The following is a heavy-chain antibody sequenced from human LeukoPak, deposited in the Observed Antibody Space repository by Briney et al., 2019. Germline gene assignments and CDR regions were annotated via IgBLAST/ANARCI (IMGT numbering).Heavy chain of an antibody. Sequence: PGGSLSLSCAPSGFIFEDYGMHWVRQAPGKGLEWVSGINWNGGSTCYADSVKGRFTISRDNAKNSLYLQMNSLRAEDTALYYCARCGSGYNLFDDGGQGSLVTVSS. CDR3: ARCGSGYNLFDD. J-gene: IGHJ4*02. CDR2: INWNGGST. V-gene: IGHV3-20*04. CDR1: GFIFEDYG. D-gene: IGHD3-3*01.